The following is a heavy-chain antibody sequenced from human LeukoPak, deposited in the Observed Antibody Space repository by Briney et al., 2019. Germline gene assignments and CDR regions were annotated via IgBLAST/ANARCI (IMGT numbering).Heavy chain of an antibody. CDR3: AREIKGAETFDY. J-gene: IGHJ4*02. Sequence: GSLRLSCAASGFTFNSYAMSWVRQAPGKGLEWIGSIYYSGSTYYNPSLKSRVTISVDRSKNQFSLKMSSVSAADTAVYYCAREIKGAETFDYWGQGTLVTVSS. CDR1: GFTFNSYA. CDR2: IYYSGST. V-gene: IGHV4-39*07.